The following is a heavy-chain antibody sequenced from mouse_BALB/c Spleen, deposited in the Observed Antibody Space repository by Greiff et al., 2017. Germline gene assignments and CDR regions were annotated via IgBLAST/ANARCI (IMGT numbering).Heavy chain of an antibody. CDR2: ISNGGGST. V-gene: IGHV5-12-2*01. CDR3: TRDGY. D-gene: IGHD2-3*01. CDR1: GFTFSSYT. Sequence: EVKLVESGGGLVQPGGSLKLSCAASGFTFSSYTMSWVRQTPEKRLEWVAYISNGGGSTYYPDTVKGRFTISRDNAKNTLYLQMSSLKSEDTAMYYCTRDGYWGQGTSVTVSS. J-gene: IGHJ4*01.